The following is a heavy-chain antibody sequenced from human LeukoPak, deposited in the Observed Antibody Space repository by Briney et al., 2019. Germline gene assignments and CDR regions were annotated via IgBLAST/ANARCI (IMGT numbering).Heavy chain of an antibody. CDR3: ARVLSRRALRDDYNENPHYFDY. Sequence: ASVKVSCKASGYTFTSYAMNWVRQAPGQGLEWMGWINTNTGNPTYAQGFTGRFVFSLDTSVSTAYLQISSLKAEDTAVYYCARVLSRRALRDDYNENPHYFDYWGQGTLVTVSS. V-gene: IGHV7-4-1*02. CDR1: GYTFTSYA. D-gene: IGHD5-24*01. CDR2: INTNTGNP. J-gene: IGHJ4*02.